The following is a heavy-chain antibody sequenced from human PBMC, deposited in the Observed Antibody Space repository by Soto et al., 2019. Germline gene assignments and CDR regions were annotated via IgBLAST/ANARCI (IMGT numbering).Heavy chain of an antibody. CDR2: ISGSGGST. D-gene: IGHD5-18*01. Sequence: PGGSLRLSCAASGFTFSSYAMSWVRQAPGKGLEWVSAISGSGGSTYYADSVKGRFTISRDNSKNTLYLQMNSLRAEDTAVYYCAKDYVTKAAMARYLVDYWGQGTLVTVSS. CDR1: GFTFSSYA. CDR3: AKDYVTKAAMARYLVDY. V-gene: IGHV3-23*01. J-gene: IGHJ4*02.